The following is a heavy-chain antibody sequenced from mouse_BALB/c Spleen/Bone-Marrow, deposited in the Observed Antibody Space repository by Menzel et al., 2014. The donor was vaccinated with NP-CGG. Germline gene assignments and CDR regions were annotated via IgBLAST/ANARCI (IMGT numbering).Heavy chain of an antibody. Sequence: QVQLQQSGAEPVMPGASVKMSCKASGYTFTDYWMHWVKQRPGQGLEWIGAIDTSDSYTSYNQKFKGKATLTVDESSSTAYMQLSSLTSEDSAVYYCARKYDYYYAMDYWGQGTSVTVSS. D-gene: IGHD2-4*01. CDR2: IDTSDSYT. V-gene: IGHV1-69*01. J-gene: IGHJ4*01. CDR3: ARKYDYYYAMDY. CDR1: GYTFTDYW.